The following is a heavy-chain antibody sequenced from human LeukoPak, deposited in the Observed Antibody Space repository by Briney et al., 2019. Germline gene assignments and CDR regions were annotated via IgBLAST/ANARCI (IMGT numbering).Heavy chain of an antibody. CDR2: INHSGST. D-gene: IGHD3-10*01. Sequence: PSETLSLTRTVYGGSFSGYYWSWIRQPPGKGLEWIGEINHSGSTNYNPSLESRITISVDTSKNHFSLRLDSVTAADTAVYYCASQITYYFGSGTYSNWFDPWGQGTLVTVSS. V-gene: IGHV4-34*01. CDR3: ASQITYYFGSGTYSNWFDP. J-gene: IGHJ5*02. CDR1: GGSFSGYY.